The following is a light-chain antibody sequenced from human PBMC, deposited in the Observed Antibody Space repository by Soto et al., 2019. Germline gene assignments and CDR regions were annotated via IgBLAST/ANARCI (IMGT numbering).Light chain of an antibody. CDR3: QSYDNSLSVYV. CDR1: SSNIGAGYD. Sequence: QSVLTQPPSVSGAPGQKVTISCTGRSSNIGAGYDVHWYQQLPGTAPKLLIYGNTNRPSGVPDRFSCSKSGTSASLAITGLQAEDEADYYCQSYDNSLSVYVFGTGTKVTVL. J-gene: IGLJ1*01. CDR2: GNT. V-gene: IGLV1-40*01.